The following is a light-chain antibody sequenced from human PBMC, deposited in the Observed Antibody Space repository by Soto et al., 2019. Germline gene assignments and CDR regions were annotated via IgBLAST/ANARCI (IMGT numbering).Light chain of an antibody. CDR2: GAS. V-gene: IGKV1-39*01. J-gene: IGKJ4*01. CDR1: QSISGY. Sequence: DIPMTQSPSSLSASVGDRVTITCRASQSISGYVNWYQQKPGQAPKVLISGASTLHNGVPERFSGRGSGTDFTLTISSLQPEDVATYYCQQSLSTLLTFGGGTKVEIK. CDR3: QQSLSTLLT.